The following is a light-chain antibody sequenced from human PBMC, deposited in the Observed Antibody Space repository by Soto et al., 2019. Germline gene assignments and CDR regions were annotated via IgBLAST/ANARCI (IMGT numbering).Light chain of an antibody. Sequence: QSVLTQPRSVSGSPQQSVTISCTGTSSDVGTYNYVSWFQQHPGKAPKLMISDVSKRPSGVPDRFSGSKSGNTASLTISGLQAEDEADYYCCSYAGSYILLFGGGTQLTVL. CDR2: DVS. V-gene: IGLV2-11*01. J-gene: IGLJ2*01. CDR3: CSYAGSYILL. CDR1: SSDVGTYNY.